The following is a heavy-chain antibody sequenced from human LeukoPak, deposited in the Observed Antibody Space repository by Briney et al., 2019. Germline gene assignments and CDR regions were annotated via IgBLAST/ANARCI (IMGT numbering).Heavy chain of an antibody. CDR2: INPSGGST. Sequence: GASVKVSCKASGYTFTSYYMHWVRQAPGQGLEWMGIINPSGGSTSYAQKFQGRVTMTRDTSTSTVYMELSSLRSEDTAVYYCARVARPTKTGNYYYYYGMDVWGQGTTVTVSS. CDR3: ARVARPTKTGNYYYYYGMDV. J-gene: IGHJ6*02. V-gene: IGHV1-46*01. CDR1: GYTFTSYY. D-gene: IGHD2-8*01.